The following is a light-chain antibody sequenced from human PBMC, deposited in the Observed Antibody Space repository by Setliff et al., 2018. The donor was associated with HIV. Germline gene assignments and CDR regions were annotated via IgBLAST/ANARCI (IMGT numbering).Light chain of an antibody. V-gene: IGLV7-46*01. J-gene: IGLJ1*01. CDR3: LLSYGGAYV. CDR2: DTS. CDR1: TGAVTSAHY. Sequence: QAVVTQESSLTVSPGGTVTLTCGSSTGAVTSAHYPYWLQQKPGQAPRTLIYDTSNKHSWTPARFSGSLLGGKAALTLSGAQPEDEAEYYCLLSYGGAYVFGTGTKVTVL.